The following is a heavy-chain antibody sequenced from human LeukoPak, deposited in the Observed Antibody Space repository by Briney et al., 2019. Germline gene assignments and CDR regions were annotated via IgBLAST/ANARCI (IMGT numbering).Heavy chain of an antibody. J-gene: IGHJ6*03. V-gene: IGHV4-39*07. CDR3: ARGIVATIWGDYYYMDV. CDR1: GGSISSSSYY. D-gene: IGHD5-12*01. CDR2: IYYSGST. Sequence: RTSETLSLTCTVSGGSISSSSYYWGWIRQPPGKGLEWIGSIYYSGSTYYNPSLKSRVTISVDTSKNQFSLKLSSVTAADTAVYYCARGIVATIWGDYYYMDVWGKGTTVTVSS.